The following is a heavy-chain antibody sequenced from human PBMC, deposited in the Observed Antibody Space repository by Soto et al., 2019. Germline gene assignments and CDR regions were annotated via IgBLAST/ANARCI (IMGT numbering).Heavy chain of an antibody. Sequence: QVQLQESGPGLVKPSGTLSLTCAVSGGSISSSNWWSWVRQPPGKGLEWIGEIYHSGSTNYNPSRKSRAPISVAKSNNQFSMTLSSATAPDTAVYYCARSTVDTAIQWGQGTLVTVSS. CDR1: GGSISSSNW. V-gene: IGHV4-4*02. CDR2: IYHSGST. CDR3: ARSTVDTAIQ. J-gene: IGHJ4*02. D-gene: IGHD5-18*01.